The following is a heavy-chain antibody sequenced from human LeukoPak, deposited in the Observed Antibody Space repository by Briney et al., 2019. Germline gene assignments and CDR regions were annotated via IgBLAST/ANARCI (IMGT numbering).Heavy chain of an antibody. D-gene: IGHD3-22*01. Sequence: ASVTVSFKASGYTFSDYYMHWVRQAPGQGLEWMGWINPNSGGTNSSQKFQGRVTMTRDTSISTAYTELSRLRSDDTAVYYCAGEYYYDSNWFDPWGQGTLVTVSS. V-gene: IGHV1-2*02. CDR2: INPNSGGT. CDR3: AGEYYYDSNWFDP. CDR1: GYTFSDYY. J-gene: IGHJ5*02.